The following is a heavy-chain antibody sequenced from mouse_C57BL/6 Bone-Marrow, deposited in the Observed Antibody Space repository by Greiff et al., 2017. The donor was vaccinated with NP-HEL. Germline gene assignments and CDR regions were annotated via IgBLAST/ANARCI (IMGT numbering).Heavy chain of an antibody. CDR2: IYPGGGYT. D-gene: IGHD4-1*02. CDR1: GYTFTNYW. V-gene: IGHV1-63*01. CDR3: ARCSQLGFDY. Sequence: QVHVKQSGAELVRPGTSVKMSCKASGYTFTNYWIGWAKQRPGHGLEWIGDIYPGGGYTNYNEKFKGKATLTADKSSSTAYMQFSSLTSEDSAIYSCARCSQLGFDYWGQGTTLTVSS. J-gene: IGHJ2*01.